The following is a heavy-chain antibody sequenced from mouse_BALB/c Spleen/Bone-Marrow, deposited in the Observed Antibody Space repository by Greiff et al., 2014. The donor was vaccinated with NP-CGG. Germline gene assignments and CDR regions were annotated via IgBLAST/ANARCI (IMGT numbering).Heavy chain of an antibody. Sequence: VQLQQSGPELVKPGASVKMSCKASGYTFTSYVMHWVKQTPGQGLEWIGYINPYNDGTKYNEKFKGMATLTSDRSSSTAYMELSSLTSEDSAVYYCAKGGNYRYDFDYWGQGTTLTVSS. CDR1: GYTFTSYV. V-gene: IGHV1-14*01. D-gene: IGHD2-14*01. CDR3: AKGGNYRYDFDY. J-gene: IGHJ2*01. CDR2: INPYNDGT.